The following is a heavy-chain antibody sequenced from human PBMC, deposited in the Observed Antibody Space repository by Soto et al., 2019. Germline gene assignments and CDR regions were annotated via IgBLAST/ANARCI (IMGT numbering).Heavy chain of an antibody. D-gene: IGHD2-15*01. CDR3: ARASYCSGGTCTTWFHP. J-gene: IGHJ5*02. V-gene: IGHV1-18*01. CDR1: GYTFSDFG. Sequence: ASVKVSCKTSGYTFSDFGITWVRQAPGQGLEWMGWIDTSIGHTNFAQKFDDSVTMTTDTSTNTAYMDLRRLRSDDTAVYYCARASYCSGGTCTTWFHPWGQGTLVTVSS. CDR2: IDTSIGHT.